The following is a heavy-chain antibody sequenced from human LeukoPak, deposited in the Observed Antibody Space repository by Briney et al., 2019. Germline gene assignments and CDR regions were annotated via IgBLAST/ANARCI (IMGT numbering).Heavy chain of an antibody. V-gene: IGHV3-21*01. CDR1: GFTFSSYS. J-gene: IGHJ3*02. CDR2: ISSSSSYI. D-gene: IGHD2-21*02. Sequence: KSGGSLRLSCAASGFTFSSYSMNWVRQAPGKGLEWVSSISSSSSYIYYADSVKGRFTISRDNAKNSLYLQMNSLRAEDTAVYYCAREAVVTATDAFDIWGQGTMVTVSS. CDR3: AREAVVTATDAFDI.